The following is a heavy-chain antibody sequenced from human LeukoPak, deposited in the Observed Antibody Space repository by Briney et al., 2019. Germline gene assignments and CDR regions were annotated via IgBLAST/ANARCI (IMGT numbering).Heavy chain of an antibody. D-gene: IGHD2-15*01. CDR3: AKGKDTLKPYWYFDV. V-gene: IGHV3-20*04. J-gene: IGHJ2*01. CDR1: GFTFDDYA. CDR2: INWSGVST. Sequence: GGSLRLSCAASGFTFDDYAMSWVRQAPGKGLEWVSGINWSGVSTGYADSVKGRFTISRDNTKNSLFLQMNSLRAEDTAFYYCAKGKDTLKPYWYFDVWGRGTLVTVSS.